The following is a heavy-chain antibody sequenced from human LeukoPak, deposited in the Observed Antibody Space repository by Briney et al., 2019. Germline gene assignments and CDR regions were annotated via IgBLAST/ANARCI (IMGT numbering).Heavy chain of an antibody. CDR3: AKGGYRGYDLGYFDY. V-gene: IGHV3-23*01. J-gene: IGHJ4*02. CDR1: GFTFSSYA. CDR2: ISGSGGST. D-gene: IGHD5-12*01. Sequence: GGSLRLSCAASGFTFSSYAMSWVRQAPGKGLEWVSAISGSGGSTYYADSVKGRFTISRDNSKNTLYLQMNSLRAEDTAVYYCAKGGYRGYDLGYFDYWGQGTLVTVSS.